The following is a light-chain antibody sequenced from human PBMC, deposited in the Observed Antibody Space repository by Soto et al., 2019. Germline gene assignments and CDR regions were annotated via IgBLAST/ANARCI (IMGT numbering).Light chain of an antibody. V-gene: IGKV3-11*01. CDR2: SSS. Sequence: DIVLTQSPATLSLSPGETATLSCRASQHIGNYLAWYQQKPDQTPRLLIYSSSSRATGVPARFSGSGSGADFTLTISRLEPEDCAVYYCQQRDTWPVTFGQGTRVEIK. CDR1: QHIGNY. J-gene: IGKJ1*01. CDR3: QQRDTWPVT.